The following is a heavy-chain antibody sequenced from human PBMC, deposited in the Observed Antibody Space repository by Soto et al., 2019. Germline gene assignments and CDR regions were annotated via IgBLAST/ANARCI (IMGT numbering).Heavy chain of an antibody. J-gene: IGHJ4*02. D-gene: IGHD3-22*01. CDR3: ARDADSSGIGCDY. CDR2: IWYDGSNK. V-gene: IGHV3-33*01. CDR1: GFTFSSYG. Sequence: QVQLVESGGGVVQPGRSLRLSCAASGFTFSSYGMHWVRQAPGKGLEWVAVIWYDGSNKYYVDSVKGRFTISRDNSKNTRYLQMNSLRAEGTAVYYCARDADSSGIGCDYWGQGTLVTVSS.